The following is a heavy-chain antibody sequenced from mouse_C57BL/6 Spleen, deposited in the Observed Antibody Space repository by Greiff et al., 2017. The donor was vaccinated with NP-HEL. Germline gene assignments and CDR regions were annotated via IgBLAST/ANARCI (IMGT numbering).Heavy chain of an antibody. D-gene: IGHD2-1*01. CDR2: IDPSDSYT. J-gene: IGHJ3*01. CDR3: ARERVYPPAWFAY. Sequence: QVQLQQPGAELVRPGTSVKLSCKASGYTFTSHWMHWVKQRPGQGLEWIGVIDPSDSYTNYNQKFKGKATLTVDTSSSTAYMQLSSLTSEDSAVYYCARERVYPPAWFAYWGQGTLVTVSA. V-gene: IGHV1-59*01. CDR1: GYTFTSHW.